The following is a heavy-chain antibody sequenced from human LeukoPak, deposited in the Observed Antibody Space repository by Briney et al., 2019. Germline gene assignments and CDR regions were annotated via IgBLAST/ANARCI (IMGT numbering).Heavy chain of an antibody. CDR3: ARDLQSSRDGYTRVGRDDDY. Sequence: SVKVSCKASGGTFSSYAISWVRQALGQGLEWMGGIIPIFGTANYAQKFQGRVTITADESTSTACMELSSLRSEDTAVYYCARDLQSSRDGYTRVGRDDDYWGQGTLVTVSS. CDR1: GGTFSSYA. V-gene: IGHV1-69*13. CDR2: IIPIFGTA. J-gene: IGHJ4*02. D-gene: IGHD5-24*01.